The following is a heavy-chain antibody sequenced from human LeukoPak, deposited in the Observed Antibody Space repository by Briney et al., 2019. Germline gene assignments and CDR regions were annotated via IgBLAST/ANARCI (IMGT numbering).Heavy chain of an antibody. J-gene: IGHJ4*02. V-gene: IGHV3-23*01. CDR2: IFPSGGEI. Sequence: GGSLRLSCAASGVTFSTFAMIWVRQPPGKGLESVSSIFPSGGEIHYADSVRGRFTISRDNSKSTLSLQMNSLRAEDTAIYYCATYRQVLLPFESWGQGTLVTVSS. CDR3: ATYRQVLLPFES. CDR1: GVTFSTFA. D-gene: IGHD2-8*02.